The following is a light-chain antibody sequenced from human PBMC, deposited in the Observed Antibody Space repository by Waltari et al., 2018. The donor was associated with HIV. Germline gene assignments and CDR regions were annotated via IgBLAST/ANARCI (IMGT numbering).Light chain of an antibody. CDR3: QAWDGSNGV. Sequence: SYELTQPPSVSVSPGQTASLTCSGAKLEDKYVCWYQQKPGQSPGLVLYKDLERPSGIPHRMSRSNSGNTATLTISGTQATDEADYFCQAWDGSNGVFGGGTKLTVL. CDR1: KLEDKY. V-gene: IGLV3-1*01. J-gene: IGLJ3*02. CDR2: KDL.